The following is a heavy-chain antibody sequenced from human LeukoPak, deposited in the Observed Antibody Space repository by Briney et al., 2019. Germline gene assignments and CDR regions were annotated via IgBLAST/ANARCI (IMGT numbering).Heavy chain of an antibody. V-gene: IGHV1-2*02. J-gene: IGHJ5*02. CDR2: INPNSGGT. Sequence: ASVKVSCKASGYTFTGYYMHWVRQAPGQGLEWMGWINPNSGGTNYAQKLQGRVTMTTDTSTSTAYMELRSLRSDDTAVYYCARDFRPRSNWFDPWGQGTLVTVSS. CDR3: ARDFRPRSNWFDP. CDR1: GYTFTGYY.